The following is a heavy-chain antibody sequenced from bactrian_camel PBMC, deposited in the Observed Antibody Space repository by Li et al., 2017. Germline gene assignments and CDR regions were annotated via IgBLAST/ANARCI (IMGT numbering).Heavy chain of an antibody. CDR2: IDTGDGST. Sequence: QLVESGGGSALAGGSVRLSCTASGYTFNTYSWFRQAPGKEREGVAAIDTGDGSTYYLNSVEGRFTISLDTANNTLYLEMNSLTPEDTAMYYCVAGQWPGGAWHLASRYTYWGQGTQVTVS. V-gene: IGHV3S1*01. D-gene: IGHD7*01. CDR3: VAGQWPGGAWHLASRYTY. CDR1: GYTFNTY. J-gene: IGHJ4*01.